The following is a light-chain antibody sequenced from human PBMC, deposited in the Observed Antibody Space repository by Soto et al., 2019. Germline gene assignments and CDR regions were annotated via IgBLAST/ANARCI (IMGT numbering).Light chain of an antibody. V-gene: IGKV3-20*01. Sequence: EIVLTQSPGTLSLSPGERATLSCRASQSVSSSYLAWYQQKPGQAPRLLIYGASSRATGIPDRFSGSGSGTDFTLTISRLEPEDFAVYDCQQYGNSLLTFGGGTKVEIK. CDR3: QQYGNSLLT. CDR1: QSVSSSY. J-gene: IGKJ4*01. CDR2: GAS.